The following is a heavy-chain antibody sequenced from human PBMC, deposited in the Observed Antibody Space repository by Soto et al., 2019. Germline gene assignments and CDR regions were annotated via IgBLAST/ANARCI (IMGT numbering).Heavy chain of an antibody. CDR1: GASMSSGGHS. CDR3: ARAPPGHTPRWDV. J-gene: IGHJ6*02. D-gene: IGHD2-2*02. CDR2: IYYTVAT. Sequence: QVQLQESGPGLVKPSQTVSLTCAVSGASMSSGGHSWSWIRQSPGRGLEWIGYIYYTVATYYNPSLKSRVTLSIDRSNKQFSLNFITGTASDTAVYYCARAPPGHTPRWDVWGQVTTVTVSS. V-gene: IGHV4-30-2*06.